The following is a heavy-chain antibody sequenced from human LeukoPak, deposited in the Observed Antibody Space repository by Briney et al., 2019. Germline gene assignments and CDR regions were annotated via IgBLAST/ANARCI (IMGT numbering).Heavy chain of an antibody. D-gene: IGHD5-24*01. CDR3: AKDGYNYPDY. Sequence: ETGGSLRFSCAASGFTFSNYGMHWVRQAPGKGLEWVAFIRYDGSNKDYADSVKGRFTISRDNSKNTLYLQMNSLRAEDTAVYYCAKDGYNYPDYWGQGTLVTVSS. CDR1: GFTFSNYG. J-gene: IGHJ4*02. V-gene: IGHV3-30*02. CDR2: IRYDGSNK.